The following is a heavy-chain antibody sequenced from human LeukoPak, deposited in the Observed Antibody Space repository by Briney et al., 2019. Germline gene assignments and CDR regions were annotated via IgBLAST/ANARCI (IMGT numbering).Heavy chain of an antibody. J-gene: IGHJ4*02. D-gene: IGHD6-19*01. CDR2: IFQSVST. CDR1: GYSISGAYY. CDR3: ARNNSNGFDF. V-gene: IGHV4-38-2*02. Sequence: SETLSLTCTVSGYSISGAYYWGWIRQPPGKGLEWIGTIFQSVSTYYNPSLKSRVTTSVDTSENQFSLKLSSVTAADTAVYYCARNNSNGFDFWSQGTLVTVSS.